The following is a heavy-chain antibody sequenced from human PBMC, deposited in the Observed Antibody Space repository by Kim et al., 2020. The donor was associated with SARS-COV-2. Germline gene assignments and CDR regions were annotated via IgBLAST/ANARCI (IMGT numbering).Heavy chain of an antibody. V-gene: IGHV3-11*04. CDR3: ARITMVRGVFLFDP. Sequence: EKSVKGRVTISRDNAKNSLYLQMNSLRAEDTAVYYCARITMVRGVFLFDPWGQGTLVTVSS. J-gene: IGHJ5*02. D-gene: IGHD3-10*01.